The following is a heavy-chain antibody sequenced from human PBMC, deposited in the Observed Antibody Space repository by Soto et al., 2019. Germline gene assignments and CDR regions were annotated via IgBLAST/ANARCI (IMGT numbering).Heavy chain of an antibody. Sequence: EVQLLESGGGLVQPGGSMRLSCAASGFTFSSYAMSWVRQAPGKGLEWVSAISGSGGSTYYADSVKGRFTISRDNSKNTLYLQMNSLRAEDTAVYYCAKGGDYDYVWGSYRSTNFDYWGQGTLVTVSS. CDR2: ISGSGGST. CDR3: AKGGDYDYVWGSYRSTNFDY. V-gene: IGHV3-23*01. CDR1: GFTFSSYA. J-gene: IGHJ4*02. D-gene: IGHD3-16*02.